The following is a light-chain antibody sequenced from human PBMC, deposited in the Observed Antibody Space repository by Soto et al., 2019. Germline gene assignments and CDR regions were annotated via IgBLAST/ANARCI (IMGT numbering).Light chain of an antibody. V-gene: IGKV3-11*01. CDR3: QQHSNWQIT. Sequence: EIVLTQSPVTLSLSPGERATLSCRASQSVSSYLVWYQQKPGQAPRLLIYDASNRATGIPARFSGSGSGTDFTLTISRLEPEDFAVYYCQQHSNWQITCGGGTKVEI. CDR2: DAS. CDR1: QSVSSY. J-gene: IGKJ4*01.